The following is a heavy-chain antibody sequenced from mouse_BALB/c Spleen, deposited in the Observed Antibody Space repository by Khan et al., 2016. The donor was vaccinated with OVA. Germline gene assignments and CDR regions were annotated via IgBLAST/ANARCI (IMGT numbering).Heavy chain of an antibody. CDR3: ARQPYYHYYVMDY. Sequence: QVQLKESGPGLVAPSQSLSITCTISGFSLTNYGVHWVRQPPGKGLEWLVVIWSDGSKTYNSALKSRLSISKDNSMSQVFLKMNSLQTDDTAMYYCARQPYYHYYVMDYWGKGTSVTVSS. V-gene: IGHV2-6-1*01. CDR2: IWSDGSK. J-gene: IGHJ4*01. CDR1: GFSLTNYG. D-gene: IGHD2-10*01.